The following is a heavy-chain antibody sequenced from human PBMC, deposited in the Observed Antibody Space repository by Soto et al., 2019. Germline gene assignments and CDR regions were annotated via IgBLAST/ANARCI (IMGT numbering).Heavy chain of an antibody. V-gene: IGHV3-23*01. CDR2: ISGSGGST. Sequence: EVQLLESGGGLVQPGGSLRLSCADSGFTFSNSAVICVRQAPGKGLEWGSTISGSGGSTYYADSVNGRFTISRDNSTNTLYMQMNRLRAEDTAVYYCETDQGSGWYEIDYWGQGTLVTVSS. CDR3: ETDQGSGWYEIDY. D-gene: IGHD6-13*01. CDR1: GFTFSNSA. J-gene: IGHJ4*02.